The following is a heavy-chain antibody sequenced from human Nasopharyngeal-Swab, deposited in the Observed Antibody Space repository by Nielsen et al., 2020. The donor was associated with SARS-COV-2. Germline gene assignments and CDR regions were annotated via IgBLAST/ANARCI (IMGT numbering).Heavy chain of an antibody. V-gene: IGHV1-69*13. J-gene: IGHJ3*02. CDR1: GGTFSSYA. D-gene: IGHD6-19*01. CDR2: IIPIFGTA. CDR3: ARDKDIAVHDAFDI. Sequence: SVKVSCKASGGTFSSYAISWVRQAPGQGLEWMGGIIPIFGTANYAQKFQGRVTITADESTSTAYMELSSLRSEDTAVYYCARDKDIAVHDAFDIWGQGTMVTVSS.